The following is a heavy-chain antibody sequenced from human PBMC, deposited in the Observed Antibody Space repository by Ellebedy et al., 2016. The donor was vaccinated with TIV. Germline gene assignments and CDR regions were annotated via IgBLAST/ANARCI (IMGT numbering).Heavy chain of an antibody. Sequence: AASVKVSCKASGYTFTDLYIHWMRQAPGQGLEWMGWINPNSGDTNYVQKFQGRVTMTRDTSTSTVYMELSSLRSEDTAVYYCATTPLPLRRGWFDPWGQGTLVTVSS. J-gene: IGHJ5*02. V-gene: IGHV1-2*02. CDR2: INPNSGDT. CDR3: ATTPLPLRRGWFDP. CDR1: GYTFTDLY. D-gene: IGHD1-7*01.